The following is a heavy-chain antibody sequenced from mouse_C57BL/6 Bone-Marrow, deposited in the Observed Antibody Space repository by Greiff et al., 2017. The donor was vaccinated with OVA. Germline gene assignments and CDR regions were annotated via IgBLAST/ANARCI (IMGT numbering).Heavy chain of an antibody. CDR2: IDPENGDT. D-gene: IGHD1-1*01. J-gene: IGHJ1*03. V-gene: IGHV14-4*01. CDR1: GFTIKDDY. CDR3: TTVLLDV. Sequence: VQLQQSGAELVRPGASVKLSCTASGFTIKDDYMHWVKQRPEQGLEWIGWIDPENGDTEYASKFQGKATITADTSSNTAYLQLSSLTSEDTAVYYCTTVLLDVWGTGTTVTVSS.